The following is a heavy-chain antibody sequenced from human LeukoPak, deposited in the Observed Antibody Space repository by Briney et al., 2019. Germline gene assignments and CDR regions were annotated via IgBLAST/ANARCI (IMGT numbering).Heavy chain of an antibody. CDR3: ARALGPIAAAFLFDY. J-gene: IGHJ4*02. CDR1: GFTFSSYA. Sequence: PGRSLRLSCAASGFTFSSYAMHWVRQAPGKGLEWVAVISYDGSNKYYADSVKGRFTISRANSKNTLYLQMNSLRAEDTAVYYCARALGPIAAAFLFDYWGQGTLVTVSS. D-gene: IGHD6-13*01. V-gene: IGHV3-30-3*01. CDR2: ISYDGSNK.